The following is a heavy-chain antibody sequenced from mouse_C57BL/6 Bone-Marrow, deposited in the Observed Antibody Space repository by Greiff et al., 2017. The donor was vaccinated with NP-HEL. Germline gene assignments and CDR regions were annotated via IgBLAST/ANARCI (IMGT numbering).Heavy chain of an antibody. V-gene: IGHV5-6*01. D-gene: IGHD1-1*01. Sequence: EVKLQESGGDLVKPGGSLKLSCAASGFTFSSYGMSWVRQTPDKRLEWVATISSGGSYTYYPDSVKGRFTISRDNAKNTLYLQMSSLKSEDTAMYYCASLITTVVATTPFAYWGQGTLVTVSA. CDR3: ASLITTVVATTPFAY. CDR2: ISSGGSYT. J-gene: IGHJ3*01. CDR1: GFTFSSYG.